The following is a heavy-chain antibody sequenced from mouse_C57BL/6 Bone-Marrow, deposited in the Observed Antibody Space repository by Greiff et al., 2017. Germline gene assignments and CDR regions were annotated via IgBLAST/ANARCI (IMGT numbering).Heavy chain of an antibody. D-gene: IGHD2-3*01. J-gene: IGHJ3*01. CDR3: ARDGYFLCAY. CDR2: ISDGGSYT. CDR1: GFTFSSYA. V-gene: IGHV5-4*01. Sequence: EVQVVESGGGLVKPGGSLKLSCAASGFTFSSYAMSWVRQTPEKRLEWVATISDGGSYTYYPDNVKGRFTISRDNAKNNLYLQMSHLKSEDTAMYYCARDGYFLCAYWGQGTLVTVSA.